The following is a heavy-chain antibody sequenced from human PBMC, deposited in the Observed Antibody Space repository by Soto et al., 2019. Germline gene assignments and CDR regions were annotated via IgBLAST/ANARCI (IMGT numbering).Heavy chain of an antibody. V-gene: IGHV3-11*01. J-gene: IGHJ6*02. CDR2: ITFSGNTV. CDR3: ARVSWREKYGMDV. CDR1: GFTFSDSY. Sequence: GGSLRLSCAASGFTFSDSYMSWIRQAPGKGLEWISYITFSGNTVYYADSLKGRFTISRDDAKNSLYLQMNRLRAEDTAVYYCARVSWREKYGMDVWGQGTTVTVSS.